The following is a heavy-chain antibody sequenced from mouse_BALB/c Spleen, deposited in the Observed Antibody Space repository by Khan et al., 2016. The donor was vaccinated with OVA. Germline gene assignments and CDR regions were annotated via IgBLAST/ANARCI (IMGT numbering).Heavy chain of an antibody. CDR1: GDSITSGF. Sequence: EVQLQESGPSLVKPSQTLSLTCSVTGDSITSGFWNWIRKFPGNKLEYMGYITYSGSTYYNPSLKSRISITRDTSTKQYYLQLNSVTTEDTATYYCTRSYGSWAMDYWGQGTSVTVSS. D-gene: IGHD1-1*01. J-gene: IGHJ4*01. V-gene: IGHV3-8*02. CDR3: TRSYGSWAMDY. CDR2: ITYSGST.